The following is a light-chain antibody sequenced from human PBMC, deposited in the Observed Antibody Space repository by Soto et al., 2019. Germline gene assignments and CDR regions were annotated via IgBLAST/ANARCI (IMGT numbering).Light chain of an antibody. V-gene: IGLV1-51*01. CDR2: DNN. CDR3: GTWDTSLSGYV. CDR1: SSSTGTNS. J-gene: IGLJ1*01. Sequence: QSVLTQPPSVSAAPGQKVTISCSGSSSSTGTNSVSWYQQLPGTAPKVLIYDNNKRPPGIPDRFSGSKSGTSATLGITGLQTGDEADYYCGTWDTSLSGYVLGTGTKLTVL.